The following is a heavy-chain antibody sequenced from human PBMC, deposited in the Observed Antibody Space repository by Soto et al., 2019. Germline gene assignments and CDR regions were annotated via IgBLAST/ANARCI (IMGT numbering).Heavy chain of an antibody. CDR3: ARDGGKLTGTNWFDP. J-gene: IGHJ5*02. CDR2: IYYSGST. V-gene: IGHV4-39*02. Sequence: SETLSLTCTVSGGSISSSSYYWGWIRQPPGKGLEWIGSIYYSGSTYFNSSLESRVAISVDTSKNQFSLKLSAVTAADTAVYYCARDGGKLTGTNWFDPWGQGTLVTVSS. D-gene: IGHD1-7*01. CDR1: GGSISSSSYY.